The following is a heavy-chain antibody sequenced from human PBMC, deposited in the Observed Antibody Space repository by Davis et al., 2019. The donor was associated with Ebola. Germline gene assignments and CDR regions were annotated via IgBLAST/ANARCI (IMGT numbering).Heavy chain of an antibody. CDR3: AKAPGYCSGGTCYPDY. J-gene: IGHJ4*02. CDR2: INPNSGGT. CDR1: GYTFTGYY. D-gene: IGHD2-15*01. Sequence: ASVKVSCKASGYTFTGYYMHWVRQAPGQGLEWMGWINPNSGGTNYAQKFQDWVTMTRDTSISTAYMELSRLRSDDTAMYYCAKAPGYCSGGTCYPDYWGQGTLVTVSS. V-gene: IGHV1-2*04.